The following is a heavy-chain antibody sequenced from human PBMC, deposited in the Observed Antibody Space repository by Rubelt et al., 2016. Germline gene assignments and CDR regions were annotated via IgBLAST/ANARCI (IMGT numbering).Heavy chain of an antibody. CDR1: GFTFSSYA. Sequence: QVQLVESGGGVVQPGRSLRLSCAASGFTFSSYAMHWVRQAPGKGLEWVAVISYDGSNKYYADSVKGRFTISRDNAKNSLYLQMNSLRDEDTAVYYCATQGYCSSTSCYGAYWGQGTLVTVSS. CDR2: ISYDGSNK. J-gene: IGHJ4*02. CDR3: ATQGYCSSTSCYGAY. D-gene: IGHD2-2*01. V-gene: IGHV3-30*04.